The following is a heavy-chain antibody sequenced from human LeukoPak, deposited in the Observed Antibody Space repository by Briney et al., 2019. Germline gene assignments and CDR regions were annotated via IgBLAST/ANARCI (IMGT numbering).Heavy chain of an antibody. D-gene: IGHD3-10*01. J-gene: IGHJ5*02. CDR2: MNHYSGNA. V-gene: IGHV1-8*01. CDR3: ARDGSGTYWAYYNWFDP. Sequence: ASVKVSCKASGYTFTSYDINGVRPASGKGLEWMGWMNHYSGNAGYAQKFQGRVTMTRNTSISTAYMELSNLRPEDTAVYYCARDGSGTYWAYYNWFDPWGQGTLVTVSS. CDR1: GYTFTSYD.